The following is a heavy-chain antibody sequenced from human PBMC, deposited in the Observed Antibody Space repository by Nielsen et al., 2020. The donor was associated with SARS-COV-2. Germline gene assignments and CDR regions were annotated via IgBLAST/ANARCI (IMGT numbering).Heavy chain of an antibody. V-gene: IGHV3-30*14. CDR2: ISYDGSDQ. CDR3: VKDGAYYGVRGVVHFGY. Sequence: GESLKISCTASGFTFGDYAVMWVRQTPGKGLEWVAYISYDGSDQYYEDSLKGRFTISRDNSKNILYLQMNNLRAEDTAVYYCVKDGAYYGVRGVVHFGYGGRGTVVTVSS. CDR1: GFTFGDYA. D-gene: IGHD3-10*01. J-gene: IGHJ4*02.